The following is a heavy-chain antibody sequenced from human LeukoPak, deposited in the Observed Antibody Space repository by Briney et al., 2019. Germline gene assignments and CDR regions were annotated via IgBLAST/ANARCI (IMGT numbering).Heavy chain of an antibody. CDR3: ARRSSSWYSRWFGP. Sequence: SETLSLTCTVSGGSISSSSYYWGWIRQPPGKGLEWIGSIYYSGSTYYNPSLKSRVTISVDTSKNQFSLKLSSVTAADTAVYYCARRSSSWYSRWFGPWGQGTLVTVSS. CDR2: IYYSGST. V-gene: IGHV4-39*07. J-gene: IGHJ5*02. CDR1: GGSISSSSYY. D-gene: IGHD6-13*01.